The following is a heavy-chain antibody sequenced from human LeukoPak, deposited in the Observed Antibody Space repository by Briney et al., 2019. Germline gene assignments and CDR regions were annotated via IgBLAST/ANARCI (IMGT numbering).Heavy chain of an antibody. CDR2: ISSSSSTI. Sequence: PGGSLRLSCAASGFTFSSYSMNWVRRAPGKGLEWVSYISSSSSTIYYADSVKGRFTISRDNAKNSLYLQMNSLRAEDTAVYYCARDHTAAGTDFDYWGQGTLVTVSS. J-gene: IGHJ4*02. CDR1: GFTFSSYS. CDR3: ARDHTAAGTDFDY. V-gene: IGHV3-48*01. D-gene: IGHD6-13*01.